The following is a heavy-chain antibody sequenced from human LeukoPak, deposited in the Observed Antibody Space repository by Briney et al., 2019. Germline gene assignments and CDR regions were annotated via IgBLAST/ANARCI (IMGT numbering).Heavy chain of an antibody. J-gene: IGHJ4*02. D-gene: IGHD5-12*01. CDR1: GGSISSYY. CDR3: ARFVSGYERSYFDY. CDR2: IYYSGST. Sequence: SETLSLTCTVSGGSISSYYWSWIRQPPGKGLEWIGYIYYSGSTNYNPSLKSRVTISVDTSKNQFSLKLSSVTAADTAVYYCARFVSGYERSYFDYWGQGTLVTVSS. V-gene: IGHV4-59*01.